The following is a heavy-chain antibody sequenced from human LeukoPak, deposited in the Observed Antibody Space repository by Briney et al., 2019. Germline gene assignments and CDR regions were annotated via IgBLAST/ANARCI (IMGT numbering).Heavy chain of an antibody. CDR2: IHHRAGA. D-gene: IGHD3-3*01. Sequence: SETLSLTCAVYGGSFTDYYWSWIRHLPGKGLEWIGEIHHRAGANYNPSLWGRVTISVDTSKNQFSLKLSSVTAADTAVYYCARVSYDFWSGYYIQSTNYYYMDVWGKGTTVTVSS. J-gene: IGHJ6*03. V-gene: IGHV4-34*01. CDR1: GGSFTDYY. CDR3: ARVSYDFWSGYYIQSTNYYYMDV.